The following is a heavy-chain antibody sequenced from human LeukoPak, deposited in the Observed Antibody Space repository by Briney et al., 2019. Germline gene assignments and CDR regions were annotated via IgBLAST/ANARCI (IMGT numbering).Heavy chain of an antibody. CDR1: GGSIGSSSYY. D-gene: IGHD6-19*01. V-gene: IGHV4-39*01. J-gene: IGHJ4*02. CDR3: ARSLGIAVAGFDY. Sequence: SETLALTCTVSGGSIGSSSYYWGWIRQPPGKGLEWIGSIYYSGSTYYNPSLKSRVTISVDTSKNQFSLKLSSVTAADTAVYYCARSLGIAVAGFDYWGQGTLVTVSS. CDR2: IYYSGST.